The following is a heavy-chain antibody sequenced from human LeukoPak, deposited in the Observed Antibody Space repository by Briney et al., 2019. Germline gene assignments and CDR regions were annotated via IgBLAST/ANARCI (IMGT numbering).Heavy chain of an antibody. CDR3: ARTLGLSGAFDI. CDR2: IYSTGST. Sequence: PSQTLSLTCTVSGGSISSGSYYWNWIRQPAGKGLEWIGHIYSTGSTNYSPSLKSRVTISVDTSKNQFSLKLSSVTAADTAVYYCARTLGLSGAFDIWGQGTMVTVSS. CDR1: GGSISSGSYY. V-gene: IGHV4-61*09. J-gene: IGHJ3*02. D-gene: IGHD3-16*02.